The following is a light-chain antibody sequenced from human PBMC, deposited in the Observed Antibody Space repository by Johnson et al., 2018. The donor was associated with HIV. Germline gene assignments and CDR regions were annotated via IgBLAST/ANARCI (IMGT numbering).Light chain of an antibody. Sequence: QSVLTQPPSVSAAPGQKVTISCSGSSSNIWNNYVSWYQHLPGTAPKLLMYENNKRPSGIPDRFSGSKSATSATLCITGLQTGDEADYYCGTWDSSLNSKVFGTGTKVSVL. CDR1: SSNIWNNY. J-gene: IGLJ1*01. CDR2: ENN. V-gene: IGLV1-51*02. CDR3: GTWDSSLNSKV.